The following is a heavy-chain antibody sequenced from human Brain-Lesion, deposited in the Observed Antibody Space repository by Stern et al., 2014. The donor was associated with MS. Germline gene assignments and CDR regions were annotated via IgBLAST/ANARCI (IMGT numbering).Heavy chain of an antibody. J-gene: IGHJ6*02. D-gene: IGHD3-3*01. CDR2: IKEDGTEK. Sequence: EMQLVESGGGLVQPGGSLTISCTAAGFTFGNYWMTWVRQAPGKGLEWVANIKEDGTEKNYVDSVKGRFTISRDNARNSLYLQMNSLRVEDTALYYCARVYKTIYGIVTQRGSGMDVWGQGTTVIVSS. V-gene: IGHV3-7*01. CDR1: GFTFGNYW. CDR3: ARVYKTIYGIVTQRGSGMDV.